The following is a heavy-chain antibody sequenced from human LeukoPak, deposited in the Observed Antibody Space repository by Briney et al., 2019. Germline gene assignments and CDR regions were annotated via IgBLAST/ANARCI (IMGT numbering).Heavy chain of an antibody. V-gene: IGHV3-7*01. CDR1: GFTFSSYW. CDR2: IKQDGSET. D-gene: IGHD6-19*01. CDR3: AREVSSGWYYFDY. J-gene: IGHJ4*02. Sequence: GGSLRLSCAASGFTFSSYWMSWVRQAPGEGLEWVANIKQDGSETYYVDSVKGRFTISRDNAKNSLYLQMNSLRAEDTAVYYCAREVSSGWYYFDYWGQGTLVTVSS.